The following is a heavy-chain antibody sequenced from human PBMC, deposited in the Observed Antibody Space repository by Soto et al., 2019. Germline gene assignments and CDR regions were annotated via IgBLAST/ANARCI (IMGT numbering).Heavy chain of an antibody. Sequence: GGSLRLSCAASGFTFSSYAMSWVRQAPGKGLEWVSAISGSGGSTYYADSAKGRFTISRDNSKNTLYLQMNSLRAEDTAVYYCAKDRGSWDYYYYGMDVWGQGTTVTVSS. V-gene: IGHV3-23*01. CDR3: AKDRGSWDYYYYGMDV. J-gene: IGHJ6*02. CDR1: GFTFSSYA. CDR2: ISGSGGST. D-gene: IGHD6-13*01.